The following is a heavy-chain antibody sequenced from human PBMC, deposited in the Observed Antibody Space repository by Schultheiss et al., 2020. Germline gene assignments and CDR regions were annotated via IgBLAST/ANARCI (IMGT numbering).Heavy chain of an antibody. D-gene: IGHD2-15*01. J-gene: IGHJ6*02. CDR2: ISYDGSNK. Sequence: GGSLRLSCAASGFTFSSYAMHWVRQAPGKGLEWVAVISYDGSNKYYADSVKGRFTISRDNSKNTLYLQMNSLRAEDTAVYYCARDQREEVVAASTYYYYYGMDVWCQGTTVTVSS. CDR1: GFTFSSYA. CDR3: ARDQREEVVAASTYYYYYGMDV. V-gene: IGHV3-30-3*01.